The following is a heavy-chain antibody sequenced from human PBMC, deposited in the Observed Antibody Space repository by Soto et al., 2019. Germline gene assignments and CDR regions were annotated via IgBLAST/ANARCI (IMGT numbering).Heavy chain of an antibody. CDR2: IYYSGST. CDR1: GGSISSYY. Sequence: SETLSLTCTVSGGSISSYYWSWIRQPPGKGLEWIGYIYYSGSTNYNPSHKSRVTISVDTSKNQFSLKMSSVTAADTAVYYCARDLGAAAGIDYWGQGTLVTVSS. J-gene: IGHJ4*02. V-gene: IGHV4-59*01. D-gene: IGHD6-13*01. CDR3: ARDLGAAAGIDY.